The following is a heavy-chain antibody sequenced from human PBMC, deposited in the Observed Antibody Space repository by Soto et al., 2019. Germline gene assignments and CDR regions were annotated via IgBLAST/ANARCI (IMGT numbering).Heavy chain of an antibody. CDR2: ISSSSSYI. V-gene: IGHV3-21*01. Sequence: GGSLRLSCAASGFTFSSYSMNWVRQAPGKGLEWVSSISSSSSYIYYADSVKGRFTISRDNAKNSLYLQMNSLRAEDTAVYYCAPYGGIAVAGTRDYWGQGTLVTVSS. CDR3: APYGGIAVAGTRDY. J-gene: IGHJ4*02. CDR1: GFTFSSYS. D-gene: IGHD6-19*01.